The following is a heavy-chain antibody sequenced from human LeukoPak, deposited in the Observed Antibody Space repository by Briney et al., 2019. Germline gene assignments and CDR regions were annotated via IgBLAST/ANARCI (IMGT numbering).Heavy chain of an antibody. V-gene: IGHV7-4-1*02. CDR2: INTNTGNP. CDR3: ARDPCSSSWYCNYYYYMDV. J-gene: IGHJ6*03. D-gene: IGHD6-13*01. Sequence: ASVKVSCKASGYTFTSYAMNWVRQAPGQGLERMGWINTNTGNPTYAQGFTGRFVFSLDTSVSTAYLQISSLKAEDTAVYYCARDPCSSSWYCNYYYYMDVWGKGTTVTVSS. CDR1: GYTFTSYA.